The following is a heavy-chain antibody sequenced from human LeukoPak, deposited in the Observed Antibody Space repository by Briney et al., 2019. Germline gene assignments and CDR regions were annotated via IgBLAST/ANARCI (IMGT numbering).Heavy chain of an antibody. CDR3: TRGPPSVAFDI. CDR2: INSGGTST. V-gene: IGHV3-74*01. J-gene: IGHJ3*02. Sequence: PGGSLRLSCAASGFTFSSYWMHWVRQIPGKGLVWVSRINSGGTSTTYADSVKGRFTLSRDNAKNTLYLQMNSLRVEDTAVYYCTRGPPSVAFDIWGQGTMVTVSS. CDR1: GFTFSSYW.